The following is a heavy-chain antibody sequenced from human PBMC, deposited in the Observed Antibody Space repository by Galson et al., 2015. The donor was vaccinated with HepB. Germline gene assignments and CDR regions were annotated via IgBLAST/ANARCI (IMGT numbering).Heavy chain of an antibody. CDR3: AREQLITIFGVVIGRRWFDP. Sequence: SVKVSCKASGYTFTSYDINWVRQATGQGLEWMGWMNPNSGNTGYAQKFQGRVTMTRNTSISTAYMELSSLRSEDTAVYYCAREQLITIFGVVIGRRWFDPWGQGTLVTVSS. D-gene: IGHD3-3*01. J-gene: IGHJ5*02. CDR2: MNPNSGNT. CDR1: GYTFTSYD. V-gene: IGHV1-8*01.